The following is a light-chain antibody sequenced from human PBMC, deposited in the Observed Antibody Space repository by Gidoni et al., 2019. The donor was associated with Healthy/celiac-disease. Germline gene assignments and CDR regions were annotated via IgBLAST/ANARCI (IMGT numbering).Light chain of an antibody. CDR2: GNS. CDR1: SSNIGAGYD. Sequence: QSVLTQPPPLSGAPGPRATIYCTGSSSNIGAGYDVHWYQQLPGTAPKLLIYGNSNRPSGVPDRFSGSKSGTSASLAITGLQAEDEADYYCQSYDSSLSGYVVFGGGTKLTVL. CDR3: QSYDSSLSGYVV. J-gene: IGLJ2*01. V-gene: IGLV1-40*01.